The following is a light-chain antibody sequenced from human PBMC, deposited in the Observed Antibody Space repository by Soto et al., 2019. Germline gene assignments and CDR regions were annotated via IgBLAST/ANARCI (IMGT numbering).Light chain of an antibody. CDR1: QSLVYSDGNTY. J-gene: IGKJ2*01. Sequence: DVVMTQSPLSLPVTLGQPASISCKSSQSLVYSDGNTYLTWFQQTPVQSPRRLIYKVSNRDSGVPDRFSGSGSGTDFTLKISSVEADDVGVYYCLQGTLCPYTFGQGTKLEIK. CDR2: KVS. CDR3: LQGTLCPYT. V-gene: IGKV2-30*01.